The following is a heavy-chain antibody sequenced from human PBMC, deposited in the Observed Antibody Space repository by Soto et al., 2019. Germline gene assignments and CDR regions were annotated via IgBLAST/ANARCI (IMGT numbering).Heavy chain of an antibody. Sequence: ASVKVSCKASGYTFTSYDINLVRQATGQGVEWMGWMNPNSGNTGYAQKFQGRVTMTRNTSISTAYMELSSLRSEDTAVYYCGCWMDGTPGTTARYSDQATLVTVSS. CDR1: GYTFTSYD. J-gene: IGHJ4*02. CDR2: MNPNSGNT. D-gene: IGHD1-1*01. CDR3: GCWMDGTPGTTARY. V-gene: IGHV1-8*01.